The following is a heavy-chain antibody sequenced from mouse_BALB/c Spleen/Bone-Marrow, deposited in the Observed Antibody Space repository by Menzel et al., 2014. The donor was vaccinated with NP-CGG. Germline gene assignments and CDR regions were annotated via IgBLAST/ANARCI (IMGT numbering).Heavy chain of an antibody. CDR1: GFDFRRYW. CDR2: INPNSRTI. CDR3: ARLGDRGWFAY. V-gene: IGHV4-1*02. J-gene: IGHJ3*01. Sequence: EVMLVESGGGLVQPGGSLKLSCAASGFDFRRYWMSWVRQAPGKGLEWIGEINPNSRTINYTPSLKDKFIISRDNAKNTLYLQMSRVRSVDTALYYCARLGDRGWFAYWGQGTLVTVSA. D-gene: IGHD3-3*01.